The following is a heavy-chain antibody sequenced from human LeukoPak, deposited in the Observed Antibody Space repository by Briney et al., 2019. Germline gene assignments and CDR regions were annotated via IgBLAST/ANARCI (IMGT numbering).Heavy chain of an antibody. Sequence: PGGSLRLSCAAAGFTFSTYGMTWVRQAPGKGLEWVSAIGGSGVSTYYADSVKGRFTISRDNSRNTLYLQMNSLRAEDTAVYYCAKEMAARLWGQGTLVTVSS. J-gene: IGHJ4*02. D-gene: IGHD2-8*01. V-gene: IGHV3-23*01. CDR3: AKEMAARL. CDR1: GFTFSTYG. CDR2: IGGSGVST.